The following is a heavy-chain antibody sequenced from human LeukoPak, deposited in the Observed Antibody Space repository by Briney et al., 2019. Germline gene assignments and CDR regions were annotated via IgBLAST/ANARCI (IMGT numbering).Heavy chain of an antibody. D-gene: IGHD3-16*01. Sequence: SVKVSCKASGGTSSTYAITWVRQAPGQGLEWMGGITPIFNTPNYAQKFQGRVTIITDESTNTAYMDLSSLTSDDTAVYYCATAVGGGSVRYYYYYMDVWGKGTTVTVSS. CDR1: GGTSSTYA. CDR2: ITPIFNTP. J-gene: IGHJ6*03. CDR3: ATAVGGGSVRYYYYYMDV. V-gene: IGHV1-69*05.